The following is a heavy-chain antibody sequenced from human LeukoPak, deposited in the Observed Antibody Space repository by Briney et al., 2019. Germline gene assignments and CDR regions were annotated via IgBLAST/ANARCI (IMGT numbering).Heavy chain of an antibody. CDR1: GFTFSSYS. D-gene: IGHD3-22*01. Sequence: GGSLRLSCAASGFTFSSYSMNWVRQAPGKGLEWVSSISSSSSYIYYADSVKGRFTISRDNAKNSLYLQMNSLRAEDTAVYYCARVGYYYDSSGYYPTDYWGQGTLVTVSS. V-gene: IGHV3-21*01. CDR3: ARVGYYYDSSGYYPTDY. J-gene: IGHJ4*02. CDR2: ISSSSSYI.